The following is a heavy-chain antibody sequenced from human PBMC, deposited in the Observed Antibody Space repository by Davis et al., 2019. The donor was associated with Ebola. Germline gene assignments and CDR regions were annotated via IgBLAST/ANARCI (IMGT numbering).Heavy chain of an antibody. V-gene: IGHV3-23*01. Sequence: GESLKISCTVSGFTFSGYDMSWVRQAPGKGLEWVSLLSASGGGKYYADSVRGRFTISRDNSKNTMYLQMNSLRADDTAIYYCAKDTWGSRLYYFDFWGQGTLVTVSS. CDR3: AKDTWGSRLYYFDF. CDR1: GFTFSGYD. D-gene: IGHD7-27*01. J-gene: IGHJ4*02. CDR2: LSASGGGK.